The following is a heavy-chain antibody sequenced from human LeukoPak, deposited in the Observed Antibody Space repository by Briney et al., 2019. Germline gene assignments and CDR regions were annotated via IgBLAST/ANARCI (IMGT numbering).Heavy chain of an antibody. CDR3: ARDGGSGAYPY. CDR1: GGTFSSYA. Sequence: SVKVSCKASGGTFSSYAISWVRQAPGQGLEWMGRIIPIFGTANYAQRFQGRVTITTDESTSTAYMELSSLRSEDTAVYYCARDGGSGAYPYWGQGTLVTVSS. D-gene: IGHD2-15*01. CDR2: IIPIFGTA. J-gene: IGHJ4*02. V-gene: IGHV1-69*05.